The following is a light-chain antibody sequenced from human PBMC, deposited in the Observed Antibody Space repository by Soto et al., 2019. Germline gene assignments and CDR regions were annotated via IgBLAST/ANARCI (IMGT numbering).Light chain of an antibody. CDR2: AAS. CDR1: QSISSY. V-gene: IGKV1-39*01. CDR3: QQSYSTPLT. Sequence: DIQMTQSPSSLSASVGDRVTITCRASQSISSYLNWYQQKPGKAHKFLIYAASSLQSGVPYRFSGSVSGTDFTLTISSLQPEDFATYYCQQSYSTPLTFGGGTKVEIK. J-gene: IGKJ4*01.